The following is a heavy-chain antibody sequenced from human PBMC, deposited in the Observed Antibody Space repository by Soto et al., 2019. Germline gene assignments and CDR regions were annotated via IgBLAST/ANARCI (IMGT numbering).Heavy chain of an antibody. CDR2: ISAYNGNT. CDR1: GYTFTSYG. CDR3: ATKLNDYGDYDLFAD. Sequence: GASVKVSCKASGYTFTSYGISWVRQAPGQGLEWMGWISAYNGNTNYAQKLQGRVTMTTDTSTSTAYMELRSLRSDDTAVYYCATKLNDYGDYDLFADWGQGTLVTVSS. V-gene: IGHV1-18*01. D-gene: IGHD4-17*01. J-gene: IGHJ4*02.